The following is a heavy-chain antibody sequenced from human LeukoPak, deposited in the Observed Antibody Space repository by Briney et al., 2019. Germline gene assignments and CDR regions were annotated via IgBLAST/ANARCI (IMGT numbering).Heavy chain of an antibody. J-gene: IGHJ6*02. CDR2: ISWNSGSI. Sequence: GGSLRLSCAASGFTFDDYAMHWVRQAPGKGLEWVSGISWNSGSIGYADSVKGRFTIYRDNAKNSLYLQMNSLRAEDTALYYCAKDITGGYYYGMDVWGQGTTVTVSS. CDR1: GFTFDDYA. CDR3: AKDITGGYYYGMDV. V-gene: IGHV3-9*01.